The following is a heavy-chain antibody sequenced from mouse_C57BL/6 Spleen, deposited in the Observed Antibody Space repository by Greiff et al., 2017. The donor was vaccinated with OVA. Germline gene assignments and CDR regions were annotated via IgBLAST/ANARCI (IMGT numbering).Heavy chain of an antibody. J-gene: IGHJ4*01. CDR3: VRDYSSSYDYAMDY. CDR1: GFSFNTYA. CDR2: IRSKSNNYAT. Sequence: EVKLVESGGGLVQPKGSLKLSCAASGFSFNTYAMNWVRQAPGQGLEWVARIRSKSNNYATYYADSVKDRFTISRDDSESMLYLQMNNLKTEDTAMYYCVRDYSSSYDYAMDYWGQGTSVTVSS. D-gene: IGHD1-1*01. V-gene: IGHV10-1*01.